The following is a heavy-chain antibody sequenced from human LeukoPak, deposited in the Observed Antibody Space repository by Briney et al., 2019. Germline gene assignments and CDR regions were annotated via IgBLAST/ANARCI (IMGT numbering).Heavy chain of an antibody. Sequence: GGSLRLSCAASGFTFDDYAMHWVRQVPGKGLEWFSGISWNSGSIGYADSVKGRFTISRDNAKNSLYLQMNSLRAEDTALYYCAKDIFTGIAAAGAIDYWGQGTLVTVSS. D-gene: IGHD6-13*01. CDR3: AKDIFTGIAAAGAIDY. J-gene: IGHJ4*02. CDR1: GFTFDDYA. V-gene: IGHV3-9*01. CDR2: ISWNSGSI.